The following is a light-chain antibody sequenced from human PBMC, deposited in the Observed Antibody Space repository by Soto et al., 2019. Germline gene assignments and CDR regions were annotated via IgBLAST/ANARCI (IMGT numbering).Light chain of an antibody. J-gene: IGKJ1*01. CDR1: LTIGHS. Sequence: DVHVTQSTSSLSASVGDRVTITFRASLTIGHSLSWFQQKAGKPPTLLIYGASALQRGVPARFSGSGSGTEFTLTINKMQREDFATYYCPQTYYLPRTFGQGSK. CDR2: GAS. V-gene: IGKV1-39*01. CDR3: PQTYYLPRT.